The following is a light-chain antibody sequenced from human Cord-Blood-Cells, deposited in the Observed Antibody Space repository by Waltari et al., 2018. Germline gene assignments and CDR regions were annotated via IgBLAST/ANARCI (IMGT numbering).Light chain of an antibody. CDR2: GES. CDR3: QQYGSSPPYT. Sequence: EIVLTQSPGTLSLSPGERATLSCRASQGVSSSNLAWYQQKPGQAPRLLIYGESSRATGIPDRSSGRGSGKGFTLTIRRLEPEDFAVYYCQQYGSSPPYTFGQGTKLEIK. CDR1: QGVSSSN. J-gene: IGKJ2*01. V-gene: IGKV3-20*01.